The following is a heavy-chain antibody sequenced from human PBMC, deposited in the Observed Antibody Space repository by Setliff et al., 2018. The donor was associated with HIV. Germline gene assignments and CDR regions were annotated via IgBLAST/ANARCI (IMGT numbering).Heavy chain of an antibody. CDR2: IYYSGST. CDR3: ARLRYYDSSGYFHYFDY. Sequence: SETLSLTCTVSGGSISSYYWSWIRQPPGKGLEWIGYIYYSGSTNYNPSLKSRVTISVDTSKNQFSLKLSSVTAADTAVYYCARLRYYDSSGYFHYFDYWGQGTMVTVSS. V-gene: IGHV4-59*08. D-gene: IGHD3-22*01. J-gene: IGHJ4*02. CDR1: GGSISSYY.